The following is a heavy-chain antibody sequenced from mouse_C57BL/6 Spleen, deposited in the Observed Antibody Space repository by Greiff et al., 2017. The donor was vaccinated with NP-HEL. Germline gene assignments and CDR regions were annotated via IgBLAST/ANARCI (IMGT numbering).Heavy chain of an antibody. Sequence: QVHVKQPGAELVKPGASVKLSCKASGYTFTSYWMHWVKQRPGQGLEWIGMIHPNSGSTNYNEKFKSKATLTVDKSSSTAYMQLSSLTSEDSAVYYCANIYYDYDDYFDYWGQGTTLTVSS. D-gene: IGHD2-4*01. CDR1: GYTFTSYW. CDR3: ANIYYDYDDYFDY. V-gene: IGHV1-64*01. CDR2: IHPNSGST. J-gene: IGHJ2*01.